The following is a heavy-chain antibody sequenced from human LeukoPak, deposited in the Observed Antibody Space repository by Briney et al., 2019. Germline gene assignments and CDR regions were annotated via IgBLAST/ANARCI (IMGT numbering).Heavy chain of an antibody. CDR2: INPSGGRT. CDR1: GSTFTSYY. J-gene: IGHJ4*02. CDR3: ARDNTAGGPFDY. V-gene: IGHV1-46*01. D-gene: IGHD6-13*01. Sequence: ASVKVSCKASGSTFTSYYMHWVRQAPGQGLEWMGIINPSGGRTNYAQKFQGRVTMTRDTSTSAVYMELSSLRSEDTAMYYCARDNTAGGPFDYWGRGTLVTVSS.